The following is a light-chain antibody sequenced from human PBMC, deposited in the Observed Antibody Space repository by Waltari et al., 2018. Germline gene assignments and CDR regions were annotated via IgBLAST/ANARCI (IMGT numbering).Light chain of an antibody. V-gene: IGLV2-8*01. CDR3: SSYAGGNNAKVV. CDR1: SSDVGGYDY. J-gene: IGLJ2*01. Sequence: QSALTQPPSASGSPGQSVTISCPGTSSDVGGYDYVPWYQQHPGKAPKLMIYEVSQRPSGVPARFSGSKSGNRASLTVSGLQAEDEADYYCSSYAGGNNAKVVFGGGTKLTVL. CDR2: EVS.